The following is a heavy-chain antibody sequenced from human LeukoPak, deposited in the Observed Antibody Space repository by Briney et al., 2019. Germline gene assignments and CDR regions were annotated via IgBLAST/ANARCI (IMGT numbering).Heavy chain of an antibody. Sequence: GSLRLSCAASGFTFSSYSMNWVRQAPGKGLEWVSSISSSSSYIYYADSVKGRFTISRDNAKNSLYLQMNSLRAEDTAVYYCARGAAALHMDVWGKGTTVTVSS. D-gene: IGHD2-2*01. J-gene: IGHJ6*03. CDR2: ISSSSSYI. CDR3: ARGAAALHMDV. V-gene: IGHV3-21*01. CDR1: GFTFSSYS.